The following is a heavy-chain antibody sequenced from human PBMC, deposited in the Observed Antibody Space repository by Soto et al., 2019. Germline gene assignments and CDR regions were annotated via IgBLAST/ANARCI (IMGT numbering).Heavy chain of an antibody. CDR3: ARVSIFGVAPDY. Sequence: SETLSLTCAVYGGSFSGYYWSWIRQPPGKGLEWIGEINHSGSTNYNPSLKSRVTISVDTSKNQFSLKLSSVTAADTAVYYCARVSIFGVAPDYWGQGTLVTVSS. CDR1: GGSFSGYY. D-gene: IGHD3-3*01. V-gene: IGHV4-34*01. J-gene: IGHJ4*02. CDR2: INHSGST.